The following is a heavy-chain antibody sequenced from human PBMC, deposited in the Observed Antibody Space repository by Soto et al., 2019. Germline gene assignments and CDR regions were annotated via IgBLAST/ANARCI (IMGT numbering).Heavy chain of an antibody. J-gene: IGHJ4*02. V-gene: IGHV1-69*01. CDR2: IIPRFGTR. CDR3: ARGRGLYNSGRSQLDY. Sequence: QVQLVQSEAEVKKPGSSVRVSCKASGGPFSMFTFNWVRQAPGQGLEWMGGIIPRFGTRNYAPTLQGRVTITADGSTNTAYMELSSLRSEDTAVYYCARGRGLYNSGRSQLDYWGQGTLVTVSS. CDR1: GGPFSMFT. D-gene: IGHD3-22*01.